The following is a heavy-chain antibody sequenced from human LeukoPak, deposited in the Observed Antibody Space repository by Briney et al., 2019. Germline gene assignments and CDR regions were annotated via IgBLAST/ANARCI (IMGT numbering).Heavy chain of an antibody. D-gene: IGHD6-6*01. Sequence: SETLSLTCTVSGGSISSYYWSWIRQPPGKGLEWIGYIYYSGSTNYNPSLKSRVSISVDTSKNQFSLKLSSVTAADTAVYYCARSIAARRYNWFDPWGQGTLVTVSS. CDR1: GGSISSYY. CDR3: ARSIAARRYNWFDP. J-gene: IGHJ5*02. V-gene: IGHV4-59*01. CDR2: IYYSGST.